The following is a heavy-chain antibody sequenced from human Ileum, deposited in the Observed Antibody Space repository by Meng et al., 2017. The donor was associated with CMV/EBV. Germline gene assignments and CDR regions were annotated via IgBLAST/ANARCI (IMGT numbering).Heavy chain of an antibody. J-gene: IGHJ5*02. CDR2: IRLSSGGT. D-gene: IGHD3-10*01. V-gene: IGHV1-2*02. CDR3: ARDPACDDPVCYGIGWDL. Sequence: APVKVSCKASGYTFTDYYMHWLRQAPGQGPEWVGWIRLSSGGTRYAPKFQGRVTLTRDTSIDTAYMELDSLRSDDTAVYYCARDPACDDPVCYGIGWDLWGQGTLVTVSS. CDR1: GYTFTDYY.